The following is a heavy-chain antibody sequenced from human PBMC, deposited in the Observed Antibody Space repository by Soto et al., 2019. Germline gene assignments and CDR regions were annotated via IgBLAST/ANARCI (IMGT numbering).Heavy chain of an antibody. CDR1: GGSISSYY. CDR2: IYYSGST. Sequence: SETLSLTCTVSGGSISSYYWSWIRQPPGKGLEWIGYIYYSGSTNYNPSLKSRVTISVDTSKNQFSLKLSSVTAADTAVYYCARDLSLTVPFDYWGQGTLVTVSS. CDR3: ARDLSLTVPFDY. J-gene: IGHJ4*02. V-gene: IGHV4-59*12. D-gene: IGHD3-16*02.